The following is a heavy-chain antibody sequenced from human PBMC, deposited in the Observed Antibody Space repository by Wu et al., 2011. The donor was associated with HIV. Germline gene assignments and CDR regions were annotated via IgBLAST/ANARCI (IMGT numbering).Heavy chain of an antibody. J-gene: IGHJ4*01. CDR2: IVPIFDTP. D-gene: IGHD1-20*01. CDR3: ARDGAADHITSYFDY. V-gene: IGHV1-69*14. CDR1: GGAFHSYA. Sequence: QLLQSGAELKKPGSAVKVSCELSGGAFHSYAINWVRQAPGQGLEWVGRIVPIFDTPTYAQRFQDRVTLTADKSTGTAFLELSSLTSEDTAVYYCARDGAADHITSYFDYWGPGTLVIVSS.